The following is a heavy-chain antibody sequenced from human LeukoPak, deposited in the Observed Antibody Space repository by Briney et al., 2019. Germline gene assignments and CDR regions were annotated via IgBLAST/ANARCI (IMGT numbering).Heavy chain of an antibody. CDR3: ARDIVVVTAKGLAYYYYMDV. V-gene: IGHV1-69*06. J-gene: IGHJ6*03. CDR2: IIPIFGTA. CDR1: GGTFSSYA. Sequence: SVKVSCKASGGTFSSYAISWVRQAPGQGLEWMGGIIPIFGTANYAQKFQGRVTITADKSTSTAYMELSSLRSEDTAVYYCARDIVVVTAKGLAYYYYMDVWGKGTTVTVSS. D-gene: IGHD2-21*02.